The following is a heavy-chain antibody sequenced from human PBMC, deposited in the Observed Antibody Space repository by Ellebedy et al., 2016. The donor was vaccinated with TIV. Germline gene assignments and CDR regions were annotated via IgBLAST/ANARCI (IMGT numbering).Heavy chain of an antibody. CDR1: GFTFRSYE. J-gene: IGHJ5*02. D-gene: IGHD3-10*01. CDR2: ITSSGSTV. V-gene: IGHV3-48*03. Sequence: PGGSLRLSCAASGFTFRSYEMFWVRQAPGKGLECVSYITSSGSTVDYADSVKGRFTISRDNARMSLFLQMNSLRAEDTAVYYCASRAYGENVRSWGQGTLVTVSS. CDR3: ASRAYGENVRS.